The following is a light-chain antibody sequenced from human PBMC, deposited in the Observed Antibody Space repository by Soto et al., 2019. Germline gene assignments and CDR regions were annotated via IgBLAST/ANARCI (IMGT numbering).Light chain of an antibody. CDR3: SSYTSSSTYV. CDR1: SSDVGGYDY. J-gene: IGLJ1*01. Sequence: SALTQPASVSGSPGQSTTISCTGTSSDVGGYDYVSWYQQHPGKAPKLMIYAVNNRPSGVSNRFSGSKSGNTASLTISGLQAEDEADYYCSSYTSSSTYVFGTGTKVTVL. CDR2: AVN. V-gene: IGLV2-14*01.